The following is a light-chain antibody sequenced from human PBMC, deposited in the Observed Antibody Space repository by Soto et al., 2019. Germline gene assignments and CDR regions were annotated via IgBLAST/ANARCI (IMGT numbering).Light chain of an antibody. CDR3: QQYNNWIT. CDR2: GAS. V-gene: IGKV3-15*01. CDR1: QSVSSN. J-gene: IGKJ5*01. Sequence: EIVMTQSPATLSVSPGERATLSCRASQSVSSNLAWYQQKPGQAPRLLIYGASTRATGIAARFSGSGSRTEFTLIIRRQPSEDFAFYYCQQYNNWITFGQGTRLEIK.